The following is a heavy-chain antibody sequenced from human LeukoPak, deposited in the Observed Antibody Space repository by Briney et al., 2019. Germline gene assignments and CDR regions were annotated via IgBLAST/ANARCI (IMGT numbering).Heavy chain of an antibody. D-gene: IGHD3-22*01. Sequence: GGSLRLSCAASGFTFSSYSMNWVRQAPGKGLEWVSSISSSSSYIYYADSVKGRFTISRDNAKNSLYLQMNSLRAEDTAVYYCVRDSHHNDSRTYYYYMDVWGKGTTVTVSS. CDR3: VRDSHHNDSRTYYYYMDV. CDR1: GFTFSSYS. V-gene: IGHV3-21*01. J-gene: IGHJ6*03. CDR2: ISSSSSYI.